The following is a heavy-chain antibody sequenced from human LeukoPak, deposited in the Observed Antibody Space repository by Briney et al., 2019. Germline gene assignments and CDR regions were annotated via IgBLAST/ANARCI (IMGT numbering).Heavy chain of an antibody. D-gene: IGHD3-9*01. Sequence: KAGGSLRLSCVASGFTFSSYTMIWVRQAPGKGLEWLSSISSTSSYIYYADSVKGRFTISRDNAKNSLYLQMNSLRAEDTAVYYCARDLHYPYYDILTGDHAFDIWGQGTMVTVSS. CDR1: GFTFSSYT. V-gene: IGHV3-21*01. J-gene: IGHJ3*02. CDR3: ARDLHYPYYDILTGDHAFDI. CDR2: ISSTSSYI.